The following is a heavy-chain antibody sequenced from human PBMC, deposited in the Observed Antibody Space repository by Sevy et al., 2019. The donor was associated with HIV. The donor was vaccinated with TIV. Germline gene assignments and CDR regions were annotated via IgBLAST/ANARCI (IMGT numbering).Heavy chain of an antibody. V-gene: IGHV3-23*01. J-gene: IGHJ6*02. CDR2: ISAGGTTT. D-gene: IGHD2-2*01. CDR3: AKRYCSTITCYDDDFWNPYYFYGLDV. Sequence: GGLRLSCAASGFIFSNYPMSWVRHSPGKGLEWVSDISAGGTTTYYADSVEGRFTISRDNSKNTVSLQMNSLGAEDTAIYYCAKRYCSTITCYDDDFWNPYYFYGLDVWGQGISVTVSS. CDR1: GFIFSNYP.